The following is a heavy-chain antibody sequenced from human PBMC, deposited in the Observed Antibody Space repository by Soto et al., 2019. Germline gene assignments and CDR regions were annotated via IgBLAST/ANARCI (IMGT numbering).Heavy chain of an antibody. V-gene: IGHV3-30*18. CDR2: ISYDGSNK. Sequence: QVQLVESGGGVVQPGRSLRLSCAASGFTFSSYGMHWVRQAPGKGLEWVAVISYDGSNKYYADSVKGRFTISRDNSKNTLYLQMNSLRAEDTAVYYCANLSPDAFDIWGQGTMVTVSS. CDR1: GFTFSSYG. CDR3: ANLSPDAFDI. J-gene: IGHJ3*02.